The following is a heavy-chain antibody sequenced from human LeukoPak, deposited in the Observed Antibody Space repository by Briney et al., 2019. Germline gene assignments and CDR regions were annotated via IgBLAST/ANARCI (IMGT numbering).Heavy chain of an antibody. CDR2: GYYSGSI. Sequence: SETLSLTCTVSGGSISSHYWSWIRQPPGKGLEWIGYGYYSGSINYNPSLQSRVTISVETSKNQFSLKLNSGTAADTAVYYCARGGYYFDFWGQGTLVTVSS. J-gene: IGHJ4*02. D-gene: IGHD6-13*01. V-gene: IGHV4-59*11. CDR1: GGSISSHY. CDR3: ARGGYYFDF.